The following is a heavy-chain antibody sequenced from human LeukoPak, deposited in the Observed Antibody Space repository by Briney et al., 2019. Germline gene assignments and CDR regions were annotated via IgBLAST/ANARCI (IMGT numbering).Heavy chain of an antibody. J-gene: IGHJ4*02. CDR3: TTVVPAAKSYYFDY. V-gene: IGHV3-15*01. CDR2: MKSKTDGGTT. D-gene: IGHD2-2*01. Sequence: GGSLRLSCAASGFTFSNAWMRWVREARGKGLEWVGRMKSKTDGGTTEYAAAVKGRFTISRDDSKNTLYLQMNSLKTEDTAVYYCTTVVPAAKSYYFDYWGQGTLVTVSS. CDR1: GFTFSNAW.